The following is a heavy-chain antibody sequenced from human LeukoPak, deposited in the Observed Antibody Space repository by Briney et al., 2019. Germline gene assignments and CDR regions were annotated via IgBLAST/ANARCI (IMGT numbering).Heavy chain of an antibody. Sequence: AGGSLRLSCAASRFTFSSYVMSWVRQAPGKGLEWVSSISRSGGATYYADSVKGRFTISRDNSRNTLSLHMNSLRAEDTAVYFCAKHAGGHDLDALDIWGRGTMVTVSS. V-gene: IGHV3-23*01. CDR1: RFTFSSYV. J-gene: IGHJ3*02. D-gene: IGHD2-2*01. CDR3: AKHAGGHDLDALDI. CDR2: ISRSGGAT.